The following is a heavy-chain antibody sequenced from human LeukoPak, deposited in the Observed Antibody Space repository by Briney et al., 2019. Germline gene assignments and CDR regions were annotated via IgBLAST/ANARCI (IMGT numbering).Heavy chain of an antibody. Sequence: GGSLRLSCAASGFTFSSYWMSWVRQAPGKGLEWVANIKQDGSEKYYVDSVKGRFTISRDNAKNSLYLQMNSLRAEDTAVYYCARDGGCSSGSTYFDYWGQGTLVTVSS. CDR1: GFTFSSYW. CDR2: IKQDGSEK. J-gene: IGHJ4*02. V-gene: IGHV3-7*03. CDR3: ARDGGCSSGSTYFDY. D-gene: IGHD6-19*01.